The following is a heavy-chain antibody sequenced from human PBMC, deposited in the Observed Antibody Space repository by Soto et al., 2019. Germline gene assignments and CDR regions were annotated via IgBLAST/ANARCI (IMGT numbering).Heavy chain of an antibody. D-gene: IGHD3-3*01. Sequence: ETLSLTCTVSGGSISSYYWSWIRQPPGKGLEWIGYIYYSGSTNYNPSLKSRVTISVDTSKNQFSLKLSSVTAADTAVYYCARDRGVNDFWSGHLLNGMDVWGQGTTVTVSS. CDR1: GGSISSYY. J-gene: IGHJ6*01. CDR2: IYYSGST. V-gene: IGHV4-59*01. CDR3: ARDRGVNDFWSGHLLNGMDV.